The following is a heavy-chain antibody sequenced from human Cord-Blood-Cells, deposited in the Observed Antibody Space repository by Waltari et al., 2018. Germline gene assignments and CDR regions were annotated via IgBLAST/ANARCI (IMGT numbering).Heavy chain of an antibody. J-gene: IGHJ3*02. CDR3: ASEGTGDDAFDI. CDR2: MNPNSGNT. CDR1: GYTFTSYD. V-gene: IGHV1-8*03. Sequence: QVQLVQSGAEVKKPGASVKVSCTASGYTFTSYDINWVRQAPGQGLEWLGWMNPNSGNTGYAQKFQGRVTITRNTSISTAYMELSSLRSEDTAVYYCASEGTGDDAFDIWGQGTMVTVSS. D-gene: IGHD7-27*01.